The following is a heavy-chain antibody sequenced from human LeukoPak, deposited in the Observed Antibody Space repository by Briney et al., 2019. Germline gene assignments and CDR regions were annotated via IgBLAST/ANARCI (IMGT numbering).Heavy chain of an antibody. CDR1: GGSISSSSYY. Sequence: PSETLSLTCTVSGGSISSSSYYWGWIRQPPGKGLEWIGSIYYSGSTYYNPSLKSRVTISVDTSKNQFSLKLSSVTAADTAVYYCARWSSGWYNFDYWGQGTLVTVSS. J-gene: IGHJ4*02. V-gene: IGHV4-39*07. CDR2: IYYSGST. D-gene: IGHD6-19*01. CDR3: ARWSSGWYNFDY.